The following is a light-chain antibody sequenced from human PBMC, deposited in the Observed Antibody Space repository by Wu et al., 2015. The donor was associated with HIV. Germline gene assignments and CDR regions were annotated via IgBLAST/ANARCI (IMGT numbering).Light chain of an antibody. Sequence: AIQMTQSPSSLSASVGDRVTITCRASQGIRNELGWYQHKPGKAPKVLIYTASTLQSGVPSKFSGSGSGTDFTLTISSLQPEDFATYYCLQHYNYPWTFGQGTEVEIK. CDR2: TAS. CDR1: QGIRNE. V-gene: IGKV1-6*01. J-gene: IGKJ1*01. CDR3: LQHYNYPWT.